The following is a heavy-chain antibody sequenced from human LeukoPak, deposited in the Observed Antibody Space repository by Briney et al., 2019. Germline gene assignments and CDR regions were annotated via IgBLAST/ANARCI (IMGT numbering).Heavy chain of an antibody. V-gene: IGHV4-4*07. CDR2: IYTSGST. J-gene: IGHJ6*03. CDR3: ARDPSTYYLYYMDV. CDR1: GGSISSYY. Sequence: SETLSLTFTVSGGSISSYYCNWIRQPAGKGLEWIGRIYTSGSTNYNPSLKSRVTMSVDTSKNQFSLKLSSVTAADTAVYYCARDPSTYYLYYMDVWGKGTTVTISS.